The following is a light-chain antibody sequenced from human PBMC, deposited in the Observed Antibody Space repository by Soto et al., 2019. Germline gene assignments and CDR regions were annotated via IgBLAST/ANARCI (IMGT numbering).Light chain of an antibody. CDR3: LQHNGT. CDR1: QAIRND. J-gene: IGKJ1*01. Sequence: DIQMTQSPSSLSASVGDRVSFTCRASQAIRNDFGWNQQKPGKAPKRLIYAASSLQSGVPSSFIGSGSGTEFTLTISSLQAEDFATYFWLQHNGTFGQGTKVEI. CDR2: AAS. V-gene: IGKV1-17*01.